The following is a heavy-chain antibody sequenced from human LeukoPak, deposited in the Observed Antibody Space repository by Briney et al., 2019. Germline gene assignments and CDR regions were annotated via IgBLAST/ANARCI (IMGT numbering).Heavy chain of an antibody. V-gene: IGHV3-66*01. CDR3: AASITMVRGGPRGMDV. J-gene: IGHJ6*02. CDR2: IYSGGST. CDR1: GFTVSSNY. Sequence: PGGSLRLSCAASGFTVSSNYMSWVRQAPGKGLEWVSVIYSGGSTYYADSVKGRFTISRDNSKNTLYLQMNSLRAEDTAVYYCAASITMVRGGPRGMDVWGQGTTVTVSS. D-gene: IGHD3-10*01.